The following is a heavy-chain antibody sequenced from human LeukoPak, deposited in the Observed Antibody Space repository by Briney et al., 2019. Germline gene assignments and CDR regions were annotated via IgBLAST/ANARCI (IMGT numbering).Heavy chain of an antibody. CDR3: ARGGDYRVYYHTMDV. V-gene: IGHV1-69*04. J-gene: IGHJ6*02. CDR1: GGTFSSYA. D-gene: IGHD4-17*01. CDR2: IIPILGIA. Sequence: ASVKVSCKASGGTFSSYAISWVRQAPGQGLEWMGRIIPILGIANYAQKFQGRVTITADKSTSTAYMELSSLRSEDTAVFYCARGGDYRVYYHTMDVWGQGTPVTVSS.